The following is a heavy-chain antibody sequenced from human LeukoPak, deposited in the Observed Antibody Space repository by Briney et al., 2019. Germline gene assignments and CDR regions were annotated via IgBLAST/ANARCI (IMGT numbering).Heavy chain of an antibody. Sequence: PGGSLRLSCAASGFAFSSYAMSWVRQAPGKGLEWVSAISGSGGSTYYADSVKGRFTISRDNSKNTLYLQMNSLRAEDTAVYYCAKDLGSSSWYDFGYWGQGTLVTVSS. CDR3: AKDLGSSSWYDFGY. J-gene: IGHJ4*02. CDR2: ISGSGGST. CDR1: GFAFSSYA. V-gene: IGHV3-23*01. D-gene: IGHD6-13*01.